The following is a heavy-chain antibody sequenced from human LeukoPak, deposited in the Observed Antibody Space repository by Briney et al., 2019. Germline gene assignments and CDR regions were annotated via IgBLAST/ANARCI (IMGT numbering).Heavy chain of an antibody. V-gene: IGHV3-7*01. CDR3: AKKLIGNVDYFDY. CDR1: GFTFSSYW. D-gene: IGHD3-22*01. Sequence: PGGSLRLSCAASGFTFSSYWMSWVRQAPGKGLEWVANIKQDGSEKYYVDSVKGRFTISRDNAKNSLYLQMNSLRAEDTAVYYCAKKLIGNVDYFDYWGQGTLVTVSS. CDR2: IKQDGSEK. J-gene: IGHJ4*02.